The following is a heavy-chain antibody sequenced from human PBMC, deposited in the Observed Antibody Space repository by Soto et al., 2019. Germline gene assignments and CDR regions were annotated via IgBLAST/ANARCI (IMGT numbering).Heavy chain of an antibody. Sequence: LRLSCAASGFTFSSYAMHWVRQAPGKGLEWVAVISYDGSNKYYADSVKGRFTISRDNSKNTLYLQMNSLRAEDTAVYYCARDLYDSSGCLDYWGQGTLVTVSS. V-gene: IGHV3-30-3*01. CDR1: GFTFSSYA. CDR2: ISYDGSNK. D-gene: IGHD3-22*01. J-gene: IGHJ4*02. CDR3: ARDLYDSSGCLDY.